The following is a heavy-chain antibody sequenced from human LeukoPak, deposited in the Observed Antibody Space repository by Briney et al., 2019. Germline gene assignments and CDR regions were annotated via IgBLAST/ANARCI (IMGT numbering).Heavy chain of an antibody. Sequence: PGGSLRLSCTGSGFTFGDYAMGWLRQAPGKGLEWVGFIRSKAYSGTTEYAASVKGRFIISRDDSKSIAYLEMSSLKTEDTAVYYCTRVVYDILTGYYRVPYYFDYWGQGTLGTVSS. CDR3: TRVVYDILTGYYRVPYYFDY. V-gene: IGHV3-49*03. CDR2: IRSKAYSGTT. D-gene: IGHD3-9*01. CDR1: GFTFGDYA. J-gene: IGHJ4*02.